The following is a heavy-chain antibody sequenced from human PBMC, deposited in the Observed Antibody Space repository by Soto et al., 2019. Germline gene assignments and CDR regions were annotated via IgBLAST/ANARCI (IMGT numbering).Heavy chain of an antibody. CDR2: ISYDGSNK. CDR1: GFTFSSYA. J-gene: IGHJ6*02. CDR3: AREGVVVAATDDYYYGMDV. V-gene: IGHV3-30-3*01. D-gene: IGHD2-15*01. Sequence: QVQLVESGGGVVQPGRSLRLSCAASGFTFSSYAMHWVRQAPGKGLEWVAVISYDGSNKYYADSVKGRFTISRDNSKNTLYLQMNSLRAEDTAVYYCAREGVVVAATDDYYYGMDVWGQGTTVTVSS.